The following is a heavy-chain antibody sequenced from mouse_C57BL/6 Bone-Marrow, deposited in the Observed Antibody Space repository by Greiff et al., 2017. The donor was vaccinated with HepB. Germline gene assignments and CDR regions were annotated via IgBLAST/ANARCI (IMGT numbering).Heavy chain of an antibody. CDR1: GFTFTDYY. J-gene: IGHJ4*01. CDR2: IRNKANGYTT. V-gene: IGHV7-3*01. CDR3: ARYIGYGAMDY. Sequence: EVQLVESGGGLVQPGGSLSLSCAASGFTFTDYYMSWVRQPPGKALEWLGFIRNKANGYTTEYSASVKGRFTISRDNSRSILYLQMNALRAEDSATYYCARYIGYGAMDYWGQGTSVTVSS. D-gene: IGHD1-2*01.